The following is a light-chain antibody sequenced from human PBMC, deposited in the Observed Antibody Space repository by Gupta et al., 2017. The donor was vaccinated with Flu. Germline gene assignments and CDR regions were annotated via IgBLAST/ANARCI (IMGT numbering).Light chain of an antibody. CDR3: QQYDSSRFT. J-gene: IGKJ3*01. CDR1: QSVSSNY. Sequence: DIVLTQSPGTLSLSPGERATLSCRASQSVSSNYLDWYQQKPGKAPRLLIYGASSRATGIPDRFSGSGSGTDFTLTISRLEPEDFAVYYCQQYDSSRFTFGAGTKVDIK. CDR2: GAS. V-gene: IGKV3-20*01.